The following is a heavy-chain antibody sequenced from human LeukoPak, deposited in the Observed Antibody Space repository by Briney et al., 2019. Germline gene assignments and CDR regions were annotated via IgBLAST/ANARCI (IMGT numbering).Heavy chain of an antibody. J-gene: IGHJ3*02. V-gene: IGHV3-7*01. Sequence: GSLRLSCAASGFTFSSYWMSWVRQAPGKGLKWVANIKQDGSEKYYVDSVKGRFTISRDNAKNSLYLQMNSLRAEDTAVYYCAKDPDYDILTGCDAFDIWGQGTMVTVSS. CDR2: IKQDGSEK. D-gene: IGHD3-9*01. CDR3: AKDPDYDILTGCDAFDI. CDR1: GFTFSSYW.